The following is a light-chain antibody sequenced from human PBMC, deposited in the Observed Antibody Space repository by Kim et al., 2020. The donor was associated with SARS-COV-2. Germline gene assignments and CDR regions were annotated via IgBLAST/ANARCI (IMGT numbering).Light chain of an antibody. CDR3: QQYNNWPPIT. CDR2: AAS. V-gene: IGKV3D-15*01. Sequence: IVMTQSPATLSVSPGERATLSCRASQSVSSDVAWYQQKPGLAPRFLFHAASTRAPGIPARFSASGSGTEFTLTISSLQSEDFAVYFCQQYNNWPPITFGQGTRLEIK. CDR1: QSVSSD. J-gene: IGKJ5*01.